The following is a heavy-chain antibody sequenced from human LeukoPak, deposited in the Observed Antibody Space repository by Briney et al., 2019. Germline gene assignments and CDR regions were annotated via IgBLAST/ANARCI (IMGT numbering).Heavy chain of an antibody. J-gene: IGHJ4*02. V-gene: IGHV4-31*03. CDR3: ARDYSSGSFDY. CDR2: IYYSGTT. CDR1: GGSISSGAYF. Sequence: PSQTLSLTCTVSGGSISSGAYFWSWIRQHPGKGLEWIGFIYYSGTTYYNPSLRSRVTLSKDTSKNHFSLTLSSVTPEDTAVYYCARDYSSGSFDYWGQGTLVTVSS. D-gene: IGHD6-19*01.